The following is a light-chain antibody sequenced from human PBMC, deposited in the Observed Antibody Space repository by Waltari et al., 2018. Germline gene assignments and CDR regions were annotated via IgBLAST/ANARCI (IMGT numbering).Light chain of an antibody. CDR1: QSIRSN. CDR3: QQYDNWPPIT. Sequence: EIVMTQSPATLSVSPGERATLSCRASQSIRSNLAWYRQKPGQATRLLIYGASFRATGSPARFSGSGSGTEFTLTISSLQSEDFAIYYCQQYDNWPPITFGQGTKLEMK. J-gene: IGKJ2*01. V-gene: IGKV3-15*01. CDR2: GAS.